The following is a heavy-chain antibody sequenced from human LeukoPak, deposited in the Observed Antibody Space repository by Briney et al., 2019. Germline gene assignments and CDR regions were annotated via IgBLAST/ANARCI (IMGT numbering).Heavy chain of an antibody. D-gene: IGHD6-13*01. J-gene: IGHJ4*02. CDR2: SSAYNGNT. CDR3: ARDDSGYSSSWYGFDY. CDR1: GYTFTSYG. Sequence: ASVKVSCKASGYTFTSYGISWVRQAPGQGLEWMGWSSAYNGNTNYAQKLQGRVTMTTDTSTSTAYMELRSLRSDDTAVYYCARDDSGYSSSWYGFDYWGQGTLVTVSS. V-gene: IGHV1-18*01.